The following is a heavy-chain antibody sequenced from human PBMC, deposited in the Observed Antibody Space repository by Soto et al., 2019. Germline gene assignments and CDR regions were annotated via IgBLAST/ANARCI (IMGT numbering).Heavy chain of an antibody. Sequence: PGESLTISCKGSGYSFTSYWIGWVRQMPGKGLEWMGIIYPGDSDTRYSPSFQGQVTISADKSISTAYLQWSSLKASDTAMYYCARNIVVVTARYYYYYGMDVWGQGTTVTVSS. D-gene: IGHD2-21*02. CDR3: ARNIVVVTARYYYYYGMDV. CDR2: IYPGDSDT. J-gene: IGHJ6*02. CDR1: GYSFTSYW. V-gene: IGHV5-51*01.